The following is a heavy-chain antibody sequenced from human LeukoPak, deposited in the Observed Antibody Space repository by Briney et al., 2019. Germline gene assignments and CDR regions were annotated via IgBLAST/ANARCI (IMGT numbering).Heavy chain of an antibody. J-gene: IGHJ4*02. Sequence: PSVKLSCKASEYTFNGYYTDWVRQAPGQGLEWMGWIDTYSAGTKSAQKFEGRVTLTRDTSISTAYMELHTLRSDDTAVYYCARDSDAELGPVWDDTSGDEYWGQGTLVTVSP. V-gene: IGHV1-2*02. CDR3: ARDSDAELGPVWDDTSGDEY. D-gene: IGHD3-22*01. CDR2: IDTYSAGT. CDR1: EYTFNGYY.